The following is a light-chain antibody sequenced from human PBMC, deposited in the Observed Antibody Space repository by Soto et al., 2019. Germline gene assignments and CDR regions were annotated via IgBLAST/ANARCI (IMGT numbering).Light chain of an antibody. Sequence: EIVLTQSPATLSLSPGQTAILSCRASQIVSTSYLAWYQQKPSQAPRLLISGTSMRATGIPDRFSGSGSGTDFTLTINRLEPADFAVYYCQWGTFGPGTKVDIK. CDR2: GTS. CDR3: QWGT. J-gene: IGKJ3*01. CDR1: QIVSTSY. V-gene: IGKV3-20*01.